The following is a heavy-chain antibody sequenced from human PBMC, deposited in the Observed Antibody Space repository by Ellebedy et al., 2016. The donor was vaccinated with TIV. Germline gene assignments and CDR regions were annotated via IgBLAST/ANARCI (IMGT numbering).Heavy chain of an antibody. V-gene: IGHV3-7*03. J-gene: IGHJ4*02. Sequence: GESLKISXAASGFTFSSYWMSWVRQAPGKGLEWVANIKQDGSEKYYVDSVKGRFTISRDNAKNSLYLQMNSLRAEDTAVYYCARDRPYYDFWSDPSYYFDYWGQGTLVTVSS. CDR1: GFTFSSYW. D-gene: IGHD3-3*01. CDR2: IKQDGSEK. CDR3: ARDRPYYDFWSDPSYYFDY.